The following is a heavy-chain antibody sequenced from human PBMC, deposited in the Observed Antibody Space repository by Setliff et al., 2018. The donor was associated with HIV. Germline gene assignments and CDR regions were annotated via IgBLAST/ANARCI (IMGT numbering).Heavy chain of an antibody. V-gene: IGHV4-59*01. J-gene: IGHJ4*02. CDR3: STVVTLAYCHDGLCPAFDS. Sequence: PSEILSLTCTVSGGSIFGDYWSWVRQSPGKGLEWIAWIDDSGNTNYNPSLKSRVTISLDTSKSQFSLKLGSVTAADTAVYFCSTVVTLAYCHDGLCPAFDSWGQGALVTVSS. D-gene: IGHD2-8*01. CDR1: GGSIFGDY. CDR2: IDDSGNT.